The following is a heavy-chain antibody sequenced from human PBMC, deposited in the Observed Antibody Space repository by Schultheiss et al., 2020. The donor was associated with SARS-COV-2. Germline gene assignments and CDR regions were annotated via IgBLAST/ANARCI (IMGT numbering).Heavy chain of an antibody. CDR2: ISAAGSST. J-gene: IGHJ4*02. CDR1: GFTFSSYA. CDR3: AKERASYFDY. Sequence: GGSLRLSCAASGFTFSSYAMSWVRQAPGKGLEWVSAISAAGSSTFYADSVKGRFTISRDNSKNTLYLQMNSLRAEDTAVYYCAKERASYFDYWGQGTLVTVSS. V-gene: IGHV3-23*01.